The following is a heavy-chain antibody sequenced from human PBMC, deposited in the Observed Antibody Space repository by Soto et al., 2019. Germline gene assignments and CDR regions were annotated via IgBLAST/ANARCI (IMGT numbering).Heavy chain of an antibody. V-gene: IGHV3-74*01. CDR2: INSDGSST. Sequence: GGSLRLSCAASGFTFSSYWMHWVRQAPGKGLVWVSRINSDGSSTSYADSVKGRFTISRDNAKNTLYLQMNSLRAEDTAVYYCAREGNVLRYFDCDVCFDYWGQGTLVTVSS. CDR3: AREGNVLRYFDCDVCFDY. J-gene: IGHJ4*02. D-gene: IGHD3-9*01. CDR1: GFTFSSYW.